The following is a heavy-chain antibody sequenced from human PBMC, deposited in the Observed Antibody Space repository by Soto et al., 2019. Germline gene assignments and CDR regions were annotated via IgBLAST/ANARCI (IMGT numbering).Heavy chain of an antibody. D-gene: IGHD3-3*01. CDR1: GFTFSSYS. CDR2: ISSSSSYI. Sequence: EVQLVESGGGLVKPGGSLRLSCAASGFTFSSYSMNWVRQAPGKGLEWVSSISSSSSYIYYADAVKGRFTISRDNAKKSLYLKMNSLRAEDTAVYYCARDQYKYYDFWSGYYTAFDIWGQGTMVTVSS. CDR3: ARDQYKYYDFWSGYYTAFDI. J-gene: IGHJ3*02. V-gene: IGHV3-21*01.